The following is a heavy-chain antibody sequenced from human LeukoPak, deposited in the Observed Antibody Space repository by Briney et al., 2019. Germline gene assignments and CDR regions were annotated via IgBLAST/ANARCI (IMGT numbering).Heavy chain of an antibody. V-gene: IGHV3-30*18. CDR3: AKEGYDYVWGSYRHEDAFDI. D-gene: IGHD3-16*02. CDR1: GFTFSSYG. Sequence: GGSLRLSCAASGFTFSSYGMHWVRQAPGKGLEWVAVISYDGNNKYNADSVKGRFTISRDNSNNTLYLQMNSLRAEDTAVYYCAKEGYDYVWGSYRHEDAFDIWGQGTMVTVSS. CDR2: ISYDGNNK. J-gene: IGHJ3*02.